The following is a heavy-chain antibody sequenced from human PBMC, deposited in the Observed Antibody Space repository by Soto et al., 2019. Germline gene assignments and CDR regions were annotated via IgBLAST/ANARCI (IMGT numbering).Heavy chain of an antibody. D-gene: IGHD3-22*01. CDR1: GYTFTSYD. CDR3: ARGHYYDTAGYYVFAAFDS. J-gene: IGHJ3*02. CDR2: MNPNSGNT. Sequence: ASVKVSCKASGYTFTSYDIDWVRQAPGQGLEWMGWMNPNSGNTGSAQKFQGRVTMTRDTSISTAYMELSSLTSEDTAVYYCARGHYYDTAGYYVFAAFDSWGQGTTVPVSS. V-gene: IGHV1-8*01.